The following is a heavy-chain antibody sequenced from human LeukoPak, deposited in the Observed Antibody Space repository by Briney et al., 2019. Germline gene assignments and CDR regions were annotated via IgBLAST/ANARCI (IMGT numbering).Heavy chain of an antibody. V-gene: IGHV4-59*01. CDR3: ARSLRGNGMDV. CDR2: IYYSGST. Sequence: SETLSLTCTVSGGSISSYYWSWIRQPPGKGLEGIGYIYYSGSTNYNPSLKSRVTISVDTYKNQFSLKLSSVTAADTAVYYFARSLRGNGMDVWGQGTTVTVSS. D-gene: IGHD4-17*01. J-gene: IGHJ6*02. CDR1: GGSISSYY.